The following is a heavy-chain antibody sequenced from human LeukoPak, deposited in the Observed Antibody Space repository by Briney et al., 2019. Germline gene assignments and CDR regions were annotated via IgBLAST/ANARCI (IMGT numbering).Heavy chain of an antibody. CDR2: IHHSGST. Sequence: SETLSLTCAVYGGSFSGYYWSWIRQPPAKGRECNGEIHHSGSTTYKPSLKSRVTISETTSTNQFSLMLSSVTAADTAVYYCARVHYGSKVIDYWGQGTLVTVSS. CDR3: ARVHYGSKVIDY. V-gene: IGHV4-34*01. CDR1: GGSFSGYY. J-gene: IGHJ4*02. D-gene: IGHD4-23*01.